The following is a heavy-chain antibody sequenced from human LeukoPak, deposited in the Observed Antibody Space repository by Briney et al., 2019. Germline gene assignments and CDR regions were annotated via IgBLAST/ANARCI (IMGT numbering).Heavy chain of an antibody. V-gene: IGHV3-21*01. J-gene: IGHJ4*02. CDR3: ARARGVVIPTAEGCRYYFDY. D-gene: IGHD2-2*01. CDR1: GFAFSSYS. CDR2: IGRSGDL. Sequence: GGSLRLSCAASGFAFSSYSMNWVRQAPGKGLEWVSSIGRSGDLYYADSVEGRFTISRDNAKNSLYLQMNSLRAEDTAVYYCARARGVVIPTAEGCRYYFDYWGQGTLVTVSS.